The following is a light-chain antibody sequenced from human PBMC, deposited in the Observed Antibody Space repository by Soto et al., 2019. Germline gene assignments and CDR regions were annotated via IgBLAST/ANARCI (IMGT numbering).Light chain of an antibody. Sequence: QSALTQPASVSGSPGQSITISCTGTSSDVGGYNYVSWYQQHPGKALKLMIYHVSNRPSGVSNRFSGSKSGNTASLTISGLQAEDEADYYCSSYTSSSTLVFGGGTKLTVL. J-gene: IGLJ2*01. V-gene: IGLV2-14*01. CDR3: SSYTSSSTLV. CDR2: HVS. CDR1: SSDVGGYNY.